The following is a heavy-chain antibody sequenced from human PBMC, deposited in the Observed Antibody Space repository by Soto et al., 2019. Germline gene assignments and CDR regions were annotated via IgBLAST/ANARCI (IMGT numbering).Heavy chain of an antibody. CDR2: INVYNGNT. CDR3: AIDPLIVAVSSDYGMDV. J-gene: IGHJ6*04. CDR1: GYTFTNYG. D-gene: IGHD2-21*01. Sequence: QVQLVQSGAEVKKPGASVKVSCKASGYTFTNYGINWVRQAPGQGLEWMWWINVYNGNTNYAQSLQGRVTMTTDTSTNTAYMELRSLRSDDTAVYYCAIDPLIVAVSSDYGMDVWGKGTTVTVSS. V-gene: IGHV1-18*01.